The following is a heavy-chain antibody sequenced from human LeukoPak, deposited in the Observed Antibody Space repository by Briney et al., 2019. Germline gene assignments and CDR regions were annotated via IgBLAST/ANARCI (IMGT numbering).Heavy chain of an antibody. CDR3: ARGAIVVVPAAIGSAWFDP. D-gene: IGHD2-2*01. J-gene: IGHJ5*02. V-gene: IGHV5-51*01. CDR1: RYSFTSYW. CDR2: IYPGDSDT. Sequence: GESLKISCKGSRYSFTSYWIGWVRQMPGKGLEWMGIIYPGDSDTRYSPSFQGQVTISADKSISTAYLQWSSLKASDTAMYYCARGAIVVVPAAIGSAWFDPWGQGTLVTVSS.